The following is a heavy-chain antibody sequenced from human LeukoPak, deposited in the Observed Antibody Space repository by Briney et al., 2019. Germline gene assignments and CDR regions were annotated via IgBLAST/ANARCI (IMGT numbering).Heavy chain of an antibody. J-gene: IGHJ4*02. V-gene: IGHV1-2*02. CDR3: VRDGAFDY. CDR2: INPNSGAT. Sequence: ASVKVSCKASGYTFTAYCMHWVRQAPGQGPEWMGWINPNSGATNHAQKLQGRVTLTRGTSINAAYMELSRLRSDDTAVYYCVRDGAFDYWGQGTLVTVSS. CDR1: GYTFTAYC.